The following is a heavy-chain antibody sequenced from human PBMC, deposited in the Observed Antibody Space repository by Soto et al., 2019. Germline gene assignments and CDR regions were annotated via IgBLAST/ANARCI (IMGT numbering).Heavy chain of an antibody. CDR2: ISSSSSTI. V-gene: IGHV3-48*01. CDR1: GFTFSSYS. CDR3: ARDYSHYSSSSLGVLDWFDP. Sequence: GGSLRLSCAASGFTFSSYSMNWVRQAPGKGLEWVSYISSSSSTIYYADSVKGRFTISRDNAKNSLYLQMNSLRAEDTAVYYCARDYSHYSSSSLGVLDWFDPWGQGTLVTVSS. J-gene: IGHJ5*02. D-gene: IGHD6-6*01.